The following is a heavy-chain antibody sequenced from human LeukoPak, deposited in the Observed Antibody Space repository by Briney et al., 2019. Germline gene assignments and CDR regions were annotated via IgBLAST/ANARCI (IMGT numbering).Heavy chain of an antibody. Sequence: WETLSLTCTVSGGSISSSSYYWGWIRQPPGKGLEWIVSIYYSGSTYYNPFLKSRVTISVDTSKNQFSLKLSSVTAAGTAVYYCARDRPDEIAVAVHNWFDPGGQGTLVTVSS. CDR2: IYYSGST. CDR3: ARDRPDEIAVAVHNWFDP. D-gene: IGHD6-19*01. CDR1: GGSISSSSYY. V-gene: IGHV4-39*07. J-gene: IGHJ5*02.